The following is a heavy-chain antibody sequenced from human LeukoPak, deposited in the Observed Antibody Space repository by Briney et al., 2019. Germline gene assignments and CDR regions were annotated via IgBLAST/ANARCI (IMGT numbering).Heavy chain of an antibody. CDR3: AKIPYDFWSGYTQFDY. D-gene: IGHD3-3*01. CDR1: GFTFSSYG. V-gene: IGHV3-30*02. Sequence: PGGSLRLSCAASGFTFSSYGMHWVRQAPGRGREGVAVILYDGSNKYYADSVKGRFTISRDNSKNPLSLQLKSLRAEDTAVYYCAKIPYDFWSGYTQFDYWGQGTLVTVSS. J-gene: IGHJ4*02. CDR2: ILYDGSNK.